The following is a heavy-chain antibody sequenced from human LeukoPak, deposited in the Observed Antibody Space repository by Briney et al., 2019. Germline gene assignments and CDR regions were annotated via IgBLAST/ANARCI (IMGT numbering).Heavy chain of an antibody. J-gene: IGHJ3*02. CDR1: GFTFSSYG. D-gene: IGHD6-13*01. Sequence: GGSLRLSCAASGFTFSSYGMHWVRQAPGKGLEWVAFIRYDGSNKYYADSVKGRFTISRDNSKNTLYLQMNSLRAEDTAVYYCATDLGAGLSSSWFSAFDIWGQGTMVTVSS. CDR2: IRYDGSNK. CDR3: ATDLGAGLSSSWFSAFDI. V-gene: IGHV3-30*02.